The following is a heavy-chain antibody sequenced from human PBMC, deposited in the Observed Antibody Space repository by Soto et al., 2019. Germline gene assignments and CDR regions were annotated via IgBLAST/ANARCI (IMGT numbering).Heavy chain of an antibody. CDR1: GFTFSSYG. D-gene: IGHD4-17*01. Sequence: PGGSLRLSCAASGFTFSSYGMHWVRQAPGKGLEWVAVISYDGSNKYYADSVKGRFTISRDNSKNTLYLQMNSLRAEDTAVYYCAKGRAPMTTVTTSDYWGQGTLVTVSS. V-gene: IGHV3-30*18. J-gene: IGHJ4*02. CDR3: AKGRAPMTTVTTSDY. CDR2: ISYDGSNK.